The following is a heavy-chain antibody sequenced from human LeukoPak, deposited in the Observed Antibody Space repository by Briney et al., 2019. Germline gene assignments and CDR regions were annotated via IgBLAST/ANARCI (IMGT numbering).Heavy chain of an antibody. Sequence: ASVKVSCKASGYTFTDYFMLWVRQAPGQGLEWMGWISAYNGNTNYAQKLQGRVTMTTDTSTSTAYMELRSLRSDDTAVYYCARAPRRGLRYFDWFDLNWFDPWGQGTLVTVSS. CDR1: GYTFTDYF. J-gene: IGHJ5*02. D-gene: IGHD3-9*01. CDR2: ISAYNGNT. CDR3: ARAPRRGLRYFDWFDLNWFDP. V-gene: IGHV1-18*04.